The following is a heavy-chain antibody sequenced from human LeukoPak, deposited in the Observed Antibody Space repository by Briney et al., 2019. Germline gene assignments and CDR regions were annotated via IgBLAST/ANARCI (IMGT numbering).Heavy chain of an antibody. D-gene: IGHD6-13*01. CDR1: GGSIIISGYY. Sequence: SETPSLTCTVSGGSIIISGYYWSWIRQPPGKGLEWIGYIYYSGSTNYNPSLKSRVTISVDTSKNQFSLKLRSVTAADTAVYYCARRGIAAAGSGGGFAFDIWGQGIMVTVSS. J-gene: IGHJ3*02. CDR2: IYYSGST. CDR3: ARRGIAAAGSGGGFAFDI. V-gene: IGHV4-61*05.